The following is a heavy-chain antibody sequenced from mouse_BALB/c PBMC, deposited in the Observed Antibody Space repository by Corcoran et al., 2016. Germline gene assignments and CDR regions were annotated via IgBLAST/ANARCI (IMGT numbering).Heavy chain of an antibody. CDR2: INTYTGEP. V-gene: IGHV9-1*02. Sequence: QIQLVQSGPELKKPGETVKISCKASGYTFTNYVMNLVKQAPGKGLKWMGWINTYTGEPTYADDFKGRFAFSLETSASTAYLQINNLKNEDMATYFCARGRSDYYAMDYWGQGTSVTVSS. CDR3: ARGRSDYYAMDY. J-gene: IGHJ4*01. CDR1: GYTFTNYV.